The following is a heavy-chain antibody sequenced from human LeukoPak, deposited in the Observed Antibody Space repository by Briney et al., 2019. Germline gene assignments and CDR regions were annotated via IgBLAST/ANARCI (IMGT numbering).Heavy chain of an antibody. CDR2: VNPNSGGT. CDR3: ARGSIAAAGRGSYGMDV. V-gene: IGHV1-2*02. J-gene: IGHJ6*02. CDR1: GYTFTGYY. D-gene: IGHD6-13*01. Sequence: ASVKVSCKASGYTFTGYYMHWVRQAPGQGLQWMGWVNPNSGGTNYAQKLQGRVTMTRDTSISSAYMELSRLRSDDTAVYYCARGSIAAAGRGSYGMDVWGQGTTVTVSS.